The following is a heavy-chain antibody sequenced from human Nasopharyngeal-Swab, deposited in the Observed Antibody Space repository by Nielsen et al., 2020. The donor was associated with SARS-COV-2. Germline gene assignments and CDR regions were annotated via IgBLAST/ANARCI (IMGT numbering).Heavy chain of an antibody. CDR3: ASSTYQGRSD. Sequence: LRLSCAVSGGSISSGGYSWSWIRQPPGKGLEWMGEMNHSGSTNYNPSLKSRVTISVDTSKNQFSLKLSSVTAADTAVYYCASSTYQGRSDWGQGTLVTVSS. V-gene: IGHV4-30-2*01. D-gene: IGHD1-1*01. CDR1: GGSISSGGYS. J-gene: IGHJ4*02. CDR2: MNHSGST.